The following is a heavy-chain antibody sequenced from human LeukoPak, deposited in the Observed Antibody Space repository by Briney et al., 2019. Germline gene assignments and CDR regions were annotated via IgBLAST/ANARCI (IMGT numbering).Heavy chain of an antibody. J-gene: IGHJ4*02. V-gene: IGHV3-7*01. Sequence: GGSLRLSCAASGFTFSSYGMHWVRQAPGKGLEWVANIKQDGSEKYYVDSVKGRFTISRDNAKNSLYLQMNSLRAEDTAVYYCARFTVSSSFTSFDYWGQGTLVTVSS. CDR2: IKQDGSEK. D-gene: IGHD6-6*01. CDR3: ARFTVSSSFTSFDY. CDR1: GFTFSSYG.